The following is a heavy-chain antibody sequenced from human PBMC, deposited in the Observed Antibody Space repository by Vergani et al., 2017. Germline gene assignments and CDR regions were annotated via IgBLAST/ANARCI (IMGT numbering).Heavy chain of an antibody. Sequence: QVQLVESGGGVVQPGRSLRLSCAASGFTFSSYGMHWVRQAPGKGLEWVAVISYDGSNKYYADSVKGRFTISRDNSKNTLYLQMNSLRAEDTAVYYCAKERTYCSGWYPDYWGQGTLVTVSS. D-gene: IGHD6-19*01. CDR2: ISYDGSNK. V-gene: IGHV3-30*18. CDR1: GFTFSSYG. J-gene: IGHJ4*02. CDR3: AKERTYCSGWYPDY.